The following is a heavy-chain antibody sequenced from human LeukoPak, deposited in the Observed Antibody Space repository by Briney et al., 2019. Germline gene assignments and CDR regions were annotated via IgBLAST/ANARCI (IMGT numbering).Heavy chain of an antibody. CDR2: IYYSGST. Sequence: SETLSLTCTVSGYSISSSYYWGWIRQPPGKGLEWIGSIYYSGSTYYNPSLKSRVTISVDTSKNQFSLKLSSVTAADTAVYYCASDMLAVAGTFPVYWGQGTLVTVSS. CDR1: GYSISSSYY. CDR3: ASDMLAVAGTFPVY. J-gene: IGHJ4*02. V-gene: IGHV4-38-2*02. D-gene: IGHD6-19*01.